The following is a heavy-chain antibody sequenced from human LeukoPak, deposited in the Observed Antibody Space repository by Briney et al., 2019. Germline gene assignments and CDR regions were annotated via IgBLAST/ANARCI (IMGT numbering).Heavy chain of an antibody. CDR3: AKYPPSSAVAVKLVNYYYYYIDV. CDR1: GFTFSGSA. V-gene: IGHV3-73*01. CDR2: IRSKANSYAT. Sequence: QPGGSLKLSCAASGFTFSGSAMHWVRQASGKGLEWVGRIRSKANSYATAYAASVKGRFTISRDDSKNTLYLQMNSLRAEDTAVYYCAKYPPSSAVAVKLVNYYYYYIDVWGKGTTVTVSS. D-gene: IGHD6-19*01. J-gene: IGHJ6*03.